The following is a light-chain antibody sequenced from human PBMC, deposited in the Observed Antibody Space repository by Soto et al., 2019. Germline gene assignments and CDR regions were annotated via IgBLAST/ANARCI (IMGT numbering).Light chain of an antibody. CDR1: QSIGTR. Sequence: DLQVTQSPSTLSASVGDRVTITCGASQSIGTRMAWYQQKPGKAPKLLIFDASTLESGVPSRLSGSGSGTEVTLTICSLQPDDSATYYCQQYKSYPWTFGQGTKVDIK. J-gene: IGKJ1*01. CDR2: DAS. CDR3: QQYKSYPWT. V-gene: IGKV1-5*01.